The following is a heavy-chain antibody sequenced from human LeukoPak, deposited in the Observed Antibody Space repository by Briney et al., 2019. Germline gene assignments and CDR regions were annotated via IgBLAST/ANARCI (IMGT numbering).Heavy chain of an antibody. D-gene: IGHD3-10*01. J-gene: IGHJ4*02. Sequence: SETLSHTCTVSGGSISSGSYYWSWIRQPPGKGLEWIGEINHSGSTNYNPSLKSRVTISVDTSKNQFSLKLSSVTAADTAVYYCARHRGGGSAAFGYWGQGTLVTVSS. V-gene: IGHV4-39*01. CDR3: ARHRGGGSAAFGY. CDR1: GGSISSGSYY. CDR2: INHSGST.